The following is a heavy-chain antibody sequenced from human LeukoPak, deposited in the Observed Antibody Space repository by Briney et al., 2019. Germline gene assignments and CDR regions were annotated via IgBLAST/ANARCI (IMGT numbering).Heavy chain of an antibody. Sequence: PGESLRLSCAASGFTFSSYAMSWVRQAPGKGLEWVSGTSNSGATTYYADSVKGRFTISRDNSKNTLYLQMNSLRAEDTATYNCAKCDYGGACYSFDYWGQGTLVTVSS. CDR1: GFTFSSYA. J-gene: IGHJ4*02. D-gene: IGHD2-21*02. CDR3: AKCDYGGACYSFDY. CDR2: TSNSGATT. V-gene: IGHV3-23*01.